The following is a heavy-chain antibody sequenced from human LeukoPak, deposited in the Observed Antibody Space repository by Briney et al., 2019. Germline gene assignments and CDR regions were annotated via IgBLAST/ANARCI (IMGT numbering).Heavy chain of an antibody. Sequence: PSETLSLTCGVSGYSITSGYYWAWIRQPPGKGLEWIGNIYHSGSTYYNPSLKSRVTISVDTSTNQFSLKLSSVTAADTAVYYCARRYSNYFFDYWGQGTLVTVSS. D-gene: IGHD4-11*01. V-gene: IGHV4-38-2*01. J-gene: IGHJ4*02. CDR2: IYHSGST. CDR1: GYSITSGYY. CDR3: ARRYSNYFFDY.